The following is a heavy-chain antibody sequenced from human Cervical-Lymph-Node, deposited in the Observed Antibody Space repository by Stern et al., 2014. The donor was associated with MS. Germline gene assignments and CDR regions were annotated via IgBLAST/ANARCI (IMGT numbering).Heavy chain of an antibody. Sequence: EVQLVGSGAEVKKPGESLKISCKTSGYSFSNFWIGWVRPKPGKGLEWMGIIYPEDSDTTYSPSFQGHVTISADESISTAYLQWRSLKASDTAMYYCVRRRDSDSYDTFDIWGQGTMLIVSS. J-gene: IGHJ3*02. V-gene: IGHV5-51*01. CDR3: VRRRDSDSYDTFDI. CDR2: IYPEDSDT. D-gene: IGHD3-22*01. CDR1: GYSFSNFW.